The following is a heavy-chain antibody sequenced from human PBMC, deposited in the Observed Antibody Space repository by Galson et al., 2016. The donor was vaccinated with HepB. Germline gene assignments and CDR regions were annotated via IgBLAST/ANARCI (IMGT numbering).Heavy chain of an antibody. CDR1: DYSFTRSG. V-gene: IGHV1-18*01. CDR2: ISGYNAMT. Sequence: SVKVSCKASDYSFTRSGISCVRQAPGQGLEWVGWISGYNAMTKYAKKFQGRVTMTRDTSTRTAYMELRTLTFDDTAVYYCAREPLYSSEIFFDYWGQGTLVTVSS. CDR3: AREPLYSSEIFFDY. J-gene: IGHJ4*02. D-gene: IGHD6-25*01.